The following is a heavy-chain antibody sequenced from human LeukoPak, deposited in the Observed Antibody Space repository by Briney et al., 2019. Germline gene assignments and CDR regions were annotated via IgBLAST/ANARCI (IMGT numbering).Heavy chain of an antibody. CDR3: ARDPFQEWELKTLNY. J-gene: IGHJ4*02. CDR1: GFTFSSYA. V-gene: IGHV3-30-3*01. D-gene: IGHD1-26*01. Sequence: GGSLRLTCAASGFTFSSYAMHWVRQAPGKGLEWVAIISYDGTNKYYADSVKGRFTISRDNSKNTLYLQMNSLRAGDTAVYYCARDPFQEWELKTLNYWGQGTLVTVSS. CDR2: ISYDGTNK.